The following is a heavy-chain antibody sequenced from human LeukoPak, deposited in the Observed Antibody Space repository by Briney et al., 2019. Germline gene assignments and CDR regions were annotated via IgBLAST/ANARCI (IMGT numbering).Heavy chain of an antibody. CDR3: AKERFYDSSGYEVY. CDR2: ISGSGGST. Sequence: GGSLRLSCAASGFTFSSYAMSWVRQAPGKGLEWVSAISGSGGSTYYADSVKGRFTISRDNSKNTLYLHMNSLRAEDTAVYYCAKERFYDSSGYEVYWGQGTLVTVSS. V-gene: IGHV3-23*01. CDR1: GFTFSSYA. J-gene: IGHJ4*02. D-gene: IGHD3-22*01.